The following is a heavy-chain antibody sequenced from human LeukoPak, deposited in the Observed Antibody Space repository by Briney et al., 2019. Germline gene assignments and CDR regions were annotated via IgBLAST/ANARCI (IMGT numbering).Heavy chain of an antibody. CDR3: AKDPQYSTSWSDY. CDR2: ISDSGGDT. V-gene: IGHV3-23*01. J-gene: IGHJ4*02. D-gene: IGHD6-13*01. CDR1: GFTFSSYA. Sequence: GGSPRLSCAASGFTFSSYAMSWVRQAPGKGLEWVSAISDSGGDTYYADSVKGRFTISRDNSKNTLYLQMSSLRVEDAAVYYCAKDPQYSTSWSDYWGQGTLVTVSS.